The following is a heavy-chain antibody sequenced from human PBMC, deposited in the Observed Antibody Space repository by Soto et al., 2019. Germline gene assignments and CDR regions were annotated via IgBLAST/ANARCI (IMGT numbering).Heavy chain of an antibody. J-gene: IGHJ6*02. CDR3: ARSPYYDFWSGYYKYYYYGMDV. D-gene: IGHD3-3*01. CDR1: GYTFTSYG. Sequence: ASVKVSCKASGYTFTSYGISWVRQAPGQGLEWMGWISAYNGNTNYAQKLQGRVTMTTDTSTSTAYMELRSLRSDDTAVYYCARSPYYDFWSGYYKYYYYGMDVWGQGTTVTV. CDR2: ISAYNGNT. V-gene: IGHV1-18*04.